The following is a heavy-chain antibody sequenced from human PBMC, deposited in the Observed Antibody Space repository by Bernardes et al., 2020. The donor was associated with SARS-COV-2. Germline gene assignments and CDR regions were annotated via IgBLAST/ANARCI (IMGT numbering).Heavy chain of an antibody. CDR3: ARIDEETGRDY. CDR1: GFTFKNFG. D-gene: IGHD1-26*01. CDR2: ISYDGNNK. J-gene: IGHJ4*02. V-gene: IGHV3-30*03. Sequence: GGSLRLSCAASGFTFKNFGMHWVRQAPGKGLEWVALISYDGNNKFYADSVKGRFTISRDNSKSTLYLQMDSLRAEDTAVYYCARIDEETGRDYWGQGTLVTVSS.